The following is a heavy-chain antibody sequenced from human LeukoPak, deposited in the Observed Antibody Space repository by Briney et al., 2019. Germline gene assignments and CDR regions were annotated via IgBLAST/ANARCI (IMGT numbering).Heavy chain of an antibody. Sequence: GSLRLSCAASGFTFDDYGMSWVRQAPGKGLEWVSGINWNGGSTGYADSVKGRFTISRDNAKNSLYLQMNSLRAEDTSLYYCARDASPYYYDSSGYENWFDPWGQGTLVTVSS. D-gene: IGHD3-22*01. CDR3: ARDASPYYYDSSGYENWFDP. J-gene: IGHJ5*02. CDR2: INWNGGST. V-gene: IGHV3-20*04. CDR1: GFTFDDYG.